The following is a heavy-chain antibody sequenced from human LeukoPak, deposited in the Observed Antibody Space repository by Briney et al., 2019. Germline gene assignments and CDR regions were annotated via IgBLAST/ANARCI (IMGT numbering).Heavy chain of an antibody. Sequence: GSLRLSCAASGFTFSGYWMSWIRQAPGKGLEWIGEINQSGVTXYSPSXXSRVSISVDTSTNQFSLKLSSVTAADTAVYFCARGREPARPPLGYWGQGTLVTVSS. CDR2: INQSGVT. J-gene: IGHJ4*02. V-gene: IGHV4-34*01. D-gene: IGHD1-14*01. CDR3: ARGREPARPPLGY. CDR1: GFTFSGYW.